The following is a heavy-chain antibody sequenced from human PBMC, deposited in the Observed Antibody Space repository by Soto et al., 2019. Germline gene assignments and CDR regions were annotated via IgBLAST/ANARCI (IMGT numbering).Heavy chain of an antibody. CDR2: ISDSGDTT. CDR3: AKNAYPDSSGYYCY. Sequence: EVQLLESGGGLVQPGGSLRLSCAASGFTFSLYAMSWVRQAPGKGPEWVSAISDSGDTTSYADSVRGRFTISRDNSKHTLSLQLNSLRAEDSSLYYCAKNAYPDSSGYYCYWGQGTLVTVSS. CDR1: GFTFSLYA. D-gene: IGHD3-22*01. V-gene: IGHV3-23*01. J-gene: IGHJ4*02.